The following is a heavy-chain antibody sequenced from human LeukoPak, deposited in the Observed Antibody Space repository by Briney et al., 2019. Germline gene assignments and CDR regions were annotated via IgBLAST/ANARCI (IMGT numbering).Heavy chain of an antibody. V-gene: IGHV1-18*01. CDR1: GYTFTNNG. CDR3: ARDQRMTTVTTADY. D-gene: IGHD4-11*01. CDR2: ISAYNGYT. J-gene: IGHJ4*02. Sequence: ASVKVCCKASGYTFTNNGINWVRQAPGQGLEWMGWISAYNGYTNYAQKLQGRVTMTTDTSTSTAYMELRSLRSDDTAIYYCARDQRMTTVTTADYWGQGTLVTVSS.